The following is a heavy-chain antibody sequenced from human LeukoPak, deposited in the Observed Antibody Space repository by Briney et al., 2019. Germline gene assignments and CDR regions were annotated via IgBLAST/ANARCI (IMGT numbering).Heavy chain of an antibody. V-gene: IGHV1-46*01. CDR3: ARHWVHPYYYDSSGYNPFDY. J-gene: IGHJ4*02. D-gene: IGHD3-22*01. CDR1: GYTFTSYY. Sequence: ASVKVSCKASGYTFTSYYMHWVRQAPGQGLEWMGIINPSGGSTSYAQKFQGRVTMTRDTSTSTVYMELSSLRSEDTAVYYCARHWVHPYYYDSSGYNPFDYWGQGTLVTVPS. CDR2: INPSGGST.